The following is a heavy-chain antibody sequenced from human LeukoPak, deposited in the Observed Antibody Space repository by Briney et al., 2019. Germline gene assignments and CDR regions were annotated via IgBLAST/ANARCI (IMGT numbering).Heavy chain of an antibody. CDR1: GITLSNYG. D-gene: IGHD3-10*01. V-gene: IGHV3-23*01. CDR3: AKRGVVIRVVLVGFHKEAYYFDS. Sequence: GGSLRLSCGVSGITLSNYGMSWARQAPGKGLEWVAGISDSGGRTNYADSVKGRFTISRDSPKNTLYLQMNSLRVEDTAVYFCAKRGVVIRVVLVGFHKEAYYFDSWGQGALVTVSS. CDR2: ISDSGGRT. J-gene: IGHJ4*02.